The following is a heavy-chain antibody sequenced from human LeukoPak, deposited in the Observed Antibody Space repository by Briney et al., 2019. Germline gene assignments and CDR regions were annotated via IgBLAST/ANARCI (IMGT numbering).Heavy chain of an antibody. J-gene: IGHJ4*02. CDR3: ARIHRYCSGGACYVLDN. CDR1: GGSVSGYY. Sequence: PSETLSLTCVVSGGSVSGYYWGWIRQPPGRGLEWFGYVYYSGSTNYNPSFKSRITISVDTSRNQFSLQLSSVTAADTAVYYCARIHRYCSGGACYVLDNWGQGTLVAVSS. CDR2: VYYSGST. V-gene: IGHV4-59*02. D-gene: IGHD2-15*01.